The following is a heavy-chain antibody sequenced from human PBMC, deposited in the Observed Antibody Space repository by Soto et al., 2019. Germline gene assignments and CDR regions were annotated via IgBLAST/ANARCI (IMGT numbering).Heavy chain of an antibody. CDR2: IYPSGST. CDR1: GGSISRYC. Sequence: PSETLSLSCTVSGGSISRYCWRWIRQPSGKGLELIGRIYPSGSTNYSPSLKSRVTMSVDTSKKQLSLKLSSVTAADTAVYYCARGEIGNGYGMDVWGQGTTDTVSS. CDR3: ARGEIGNGYGMDV. J-gene: IGHJ6*02. D-gene: IGHD2-8*01. V-gene: IGHV4-4*07.